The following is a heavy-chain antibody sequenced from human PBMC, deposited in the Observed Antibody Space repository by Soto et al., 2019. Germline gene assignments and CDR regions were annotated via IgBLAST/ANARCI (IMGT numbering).Heavy chain of an antibody. CDR2: ISYDGSNK. D-gene: IGHD2-21*02. CDR3: ARDPVAYCGGDCRTFDY. CDR1: GLTFCSYA. J-gene: IGHJ4*02. V-gene: IGHV3-30-3*01. Sequence: GGSLRLCCAASGLTFCSYAMHWVRQAPGKGLEWVAVISYDGSNKYYADSVKGRFTISRDNSKNTLYLQMNSLRAEDTAVYYCARDPVAYCGGDCRTFDYWGQGTLVTAPQ.